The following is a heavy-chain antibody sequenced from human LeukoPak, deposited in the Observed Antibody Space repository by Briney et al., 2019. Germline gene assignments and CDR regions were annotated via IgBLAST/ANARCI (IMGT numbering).Heavy chain of an antibody. Sequence: PSETLSLTCAVYGGSFSGYYWSWIRQPPGKGLEWIGEINHSGSTNYNPSLKSRVTISVDTSKNQFSLKLSSVTAADTAVYYCATPSGPYGLGFDYWGQGTLVTVSS. J-gene: IGHJ4*02. D-gene: IGHD3-10*01. CDR3: ATPSGPYGLGFDY. CDR1: GGSFSGYY. V-gene: IGHV4-34*01. CDR2: INHSGST.